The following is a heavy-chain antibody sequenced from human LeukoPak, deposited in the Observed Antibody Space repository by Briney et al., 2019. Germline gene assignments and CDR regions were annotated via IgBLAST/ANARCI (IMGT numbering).Heavy chain of an antibody. CDR2: ISAYNGNT. Sequence: GASVKVSCKTSGYTFISYGISWVRQAPGQGLEWMGWISAYNGNTNYAQKLQGRVTMTTDTSTSTVYMELRSLRSDDTAVYYCARCEQWPAVWLDPWGQGTLVTVSS. V-gene: IGHV1-18*01. J-gene: IGHJ5*02. CDR3: ARCEQWPAVWLDP. CDR1: GYTFISYG. D-gene: IGHD6-19*01.